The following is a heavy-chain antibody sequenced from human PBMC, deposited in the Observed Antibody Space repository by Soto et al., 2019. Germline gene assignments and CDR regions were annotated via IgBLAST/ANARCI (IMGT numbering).Heavy chain of an antibody. CDR3: ASGFSTSDFDY. D-gene: IGHD3-10*01. Sequence: PSETLSLTCTVSGGSVSSGSYYWSWIRQPPGKGLEWIGYIYYSGSTNYNPSLKSRVTISVDTSKNQFSLKLSSVTAADTAVYYCASGFSTSDFDYWGQGTLVTVSS. J-gene: IGHJ4*02. V-gene: IGHV4-61*01. CDR1: GGSVSSGSYY. CDR2: IYYSGST.